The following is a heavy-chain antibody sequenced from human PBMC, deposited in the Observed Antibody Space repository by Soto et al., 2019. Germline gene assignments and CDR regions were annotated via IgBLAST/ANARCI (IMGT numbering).Heavy chain of an antibody. V-gene: IGHV3-23*01. Sequence: EVQLLESGGGLVQPGGSLRLSCAASGFTFSSFAMTWVRQAPGKGLEWVSSLTGSGDSTYYADSVKGRFTISRDNSKNTLYLQMNSLRAEDTAVYYCARVSPPPDYWGQGTLVTVSS. CDR3: ARVSPPPDY. CDR2: LTGSGDST. CDR1: GFTFSSFA. J-gene: IGHJ4*02.